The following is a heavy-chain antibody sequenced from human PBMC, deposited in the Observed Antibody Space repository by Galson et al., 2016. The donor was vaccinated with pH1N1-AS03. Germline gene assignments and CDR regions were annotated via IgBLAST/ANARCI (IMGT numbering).Heavy chain of an antibody. CDR2: INPKTEGT. V-gene: IGHV1-2*06. CDR3: ARVLFGIARGESSAFDL. CDR1: GHTLTAYY. J-gene: IGHJ3*01. Sequence: SVKVSCKVSGHTLTAYYIHWVRQAPGQGLEWMGLINPKTEGTYSAQKFQGRVTMTRDTSISAAFLELSRLRSDDTAVFYCARVLFGIARGESSAFDLWGQGTMVTVSS. D-gene: IGHD6-13*01.